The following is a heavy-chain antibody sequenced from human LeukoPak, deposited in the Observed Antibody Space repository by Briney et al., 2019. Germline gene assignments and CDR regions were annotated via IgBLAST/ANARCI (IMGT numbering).Heavy chain of an antibody. CDR2: IYPGDSDT. D-gene: IGHD3-10*01. J-gene: IGHJ6*02. Sequence: GESLKISCKGSGYSFTSYWMGLVRQMPGKGLEGMGIIYPGDSDTRYSPSFQGQVNISADKSISTAYLQWSSLKASDTAMYYCASSGTALPRGDYYGMDVWGQGTTVTVSS. V-gene: IGHV5-51*01. CDR3: ASSGTALPRGDYYGMDV. CDR1: GYSFTSYW.